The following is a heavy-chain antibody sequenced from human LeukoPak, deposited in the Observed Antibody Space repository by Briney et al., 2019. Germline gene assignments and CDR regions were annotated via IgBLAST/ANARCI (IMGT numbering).Heavy chain of an antibody. J-gene: IGHJ6*02. CDR1: GGTFSSYG. Sequence: SVKVSCKASGGTFSSYGISWERQAPGQGLEWMGGIIPIFGTAKYAQKFQGRVTIIADESTSTAHMELSSLRSEDTAVYYCARGGDSLYYYYGMDVWGQGTTVTVSS. D-gene: IGHD2-21*02. CDR3: ARGGDSLYYYYGMDV. V-gene: IGHV1-69*13. CDR2: IIPIFGTA.